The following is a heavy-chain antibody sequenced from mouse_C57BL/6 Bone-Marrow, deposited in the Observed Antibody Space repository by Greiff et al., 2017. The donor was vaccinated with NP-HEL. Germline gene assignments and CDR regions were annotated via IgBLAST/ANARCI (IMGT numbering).Heavy chain of an antibody. D-gene: IGHD2-1*01. V-gene: IGHV5-2*01. CDR2: INSDGGST. J-gene: IGHJ3*01. CDR1: EYEFPSHD. Sequence: EVQGVESGGGLVQPGESLKLSCESNEYEFPSHDMSWVRKTPEKRLELVAAINSDGGSTYYPETMERRFIISRDNTKKTLYLQMSSLRSEDTALYYCASYGNHGEFAYWGQGTLVTVSA. CDR3: ASYGNHGEFAY.